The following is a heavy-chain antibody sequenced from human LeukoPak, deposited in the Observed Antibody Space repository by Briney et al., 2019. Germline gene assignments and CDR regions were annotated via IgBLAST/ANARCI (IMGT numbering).Heavy chain of an antibody. J-gene: IGHJ4*02. Sequence: SETLSLTCAVYGGSFSGYYWSWIRQPPGRGLEWIGEINHSGSTNYNPSLKSRVTISVDTSKNQFSLKLSSVTAADTAVYYCAGRPRLTYYYDSSGYYHGYFDYWGQGTLVTVSS. D-gene: IGHD3-22*01. CDR3: AGRPRLTYYYDSSGYYHGYFDY. CDR1: GGSFSGYY. CDR2: INHSGST. V-gene: IGHV4-34*01.